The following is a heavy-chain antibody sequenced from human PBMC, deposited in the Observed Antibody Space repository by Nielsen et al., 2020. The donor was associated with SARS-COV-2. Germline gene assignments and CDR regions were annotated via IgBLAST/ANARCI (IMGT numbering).Heavy chain of an antibody. V-gene: IGHV3-23*03. CDR1: GFTFSSYA. J-gene: IGHJ4*02. D-gene: IGHD4-17*01. Sequence: GESLKISCAASGFTFSSYAMSWVRQAPGKGLEWVSVIYSGGSSTYYADSVKGRFTISRDNAKNSLYLQMNSLRAEDTAVYYCARDGDYYGDYFDYWGQGTLVTVSS. CDR3: ARDGDYYGDYFDY. CDR2: IYSGGSST.